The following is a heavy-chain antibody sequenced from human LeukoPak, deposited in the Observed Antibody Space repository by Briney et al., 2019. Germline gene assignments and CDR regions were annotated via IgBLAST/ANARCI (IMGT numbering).Heavy chain of an antibody. CDR3: ARRVAARAFDY. Sequence: SETLSLTCTVSGGSISSYYWSWIRQPPGKGLEWIGYIYYSGSTNYNPSLKSRVTISVDTSKNQISLKLSSVTAADTAVYYCARRVAARAFDYWGQGTLVTVSS. D-gene: IGHD6-6*01. CDR2: IYYSGST. V-gene: IGHV4-59*12. CDR1: GGSISSYY. J-gene: IGHJ4*02.